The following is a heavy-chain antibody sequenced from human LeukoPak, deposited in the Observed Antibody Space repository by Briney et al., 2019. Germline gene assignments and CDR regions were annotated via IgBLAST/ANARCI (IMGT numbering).Heavy chain of an antibody. CDR3: ARDVPYSSGWSYYYYYGMDV. CDR1: GYTFTSYH. D-gene: IGHD6-19*01. CDR2: INPSGGST. V-gene: IGHV1-46*01. Sequence: GASVKVSCKASGYTFTSYHMHWVRQAPGQGLEWMGIINPSGGSTSYAQKFQGRVTMTRDTSTSTVYMELSSLRSEDTAVYYCARDVPYSSGWSYYYYYGMDVWGQGTTVTVSS. J-gene: IGHJ6*02.